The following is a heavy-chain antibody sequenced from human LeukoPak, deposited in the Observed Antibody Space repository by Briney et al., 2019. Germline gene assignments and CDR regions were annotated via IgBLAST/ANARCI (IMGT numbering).Heavy chain of an antibody. V-gene: IGHV7-4-1*02. CDR1: GYTFTSYA. Sequence: ASVTVSCKASGYTFTSYAMNWVRQAPGQGLEWMGWINTNTGNPTYAQGFTGRFVFSLDTSVSTAYLQISSLKAEDTAVYYCARDLGSWYSNAFDIWGQGTMVTVSS. CDR2: INTNTGNP. CDR3: ARDLGSWYSNAFDI. J-gene: IGHJ3*02. D-gene: IGHD6-13*01.